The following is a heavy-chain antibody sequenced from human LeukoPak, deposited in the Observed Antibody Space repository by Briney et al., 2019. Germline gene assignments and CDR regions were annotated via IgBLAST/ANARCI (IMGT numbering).Heavy chain of an antibody. CDR2: IYYSGST. J-gene: IGHJ6*03. V-gene: IGHV4-59*01. D-gene: IGHD3-3*01. Sequence: SETLSLTCTVSGGSISSYYWSWIRQPPGKGLEWIGYIYYSGSTNYNPSLKSRVTISVDTSKNQFSLKLSSVTAADTAVYYCARLHYDFWGVNYYYYMDVWGIGTTVTVSS. CDR1: GGSISSYY. CDR3: ARLHYDFWGVNYYYYMDV.